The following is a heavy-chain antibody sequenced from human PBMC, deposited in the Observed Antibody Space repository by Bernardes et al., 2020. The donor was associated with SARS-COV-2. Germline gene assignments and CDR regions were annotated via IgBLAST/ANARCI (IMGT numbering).Heavy chain of an antibody. CDR2: IYNSGTT. J-gene: IGHJ6*02. V-gene: IGHV4-59*08. Sequence: ETLSLTCTVSGGSNKYCYWSWIRQPPGKALEWIGYIYNSGTTNYNPSLKSRVTIAIDTSKNQFPLKLSSVTAADTAVYYCARHARDCTRGVCQTYYYYAMDVWGQGTTVTVSS. CDR3: ARHARDCTRGVCQTYYYYAMDV. D-gene: IGHD2-8*01. CDR1: GGSNKYCY.